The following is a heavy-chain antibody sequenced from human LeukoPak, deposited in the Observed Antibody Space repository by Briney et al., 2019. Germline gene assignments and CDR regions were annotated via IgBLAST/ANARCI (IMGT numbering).Heavy chain of an antibody. J-gene: IGHJ4*02. D-gene: IGHD1/OR15-1a*01. Sequence: GGSLRLSCAASGFTFSSYWMSWVRQAPGKGLEWVANINQDGSDKNYVDSVKGPFTVSRDNAKNSLYLQMNSLRAEDTAVYYCARFSRTNIGYWGRGILVTVSS. V-gene: IGHV3-7*01. CDR3: ARFSRTNIGY. CDR1: GFTFSSYW. CDR2: INQDGSDK.